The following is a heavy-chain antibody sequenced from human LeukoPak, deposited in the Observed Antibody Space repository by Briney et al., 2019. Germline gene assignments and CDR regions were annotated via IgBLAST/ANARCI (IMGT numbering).Heavy chain of an antibody. CDR3: AKSIVNSGTFIPFDC. V-gene: IGHV3-23*01. CDR1: GFTFNNYA. J-gene: IGHJ4*02. CDR2: ISGSGRTT. Sequence: WGSLRLSCAASGFTFNNYAMNWVRQAPGKGLEWVSVISGSGRTTYSADSVKGRFTIPRDKSNNTVYLHMNSLRAEDTAVYFCAKSIVNSGTFIPFDCWGQGTLVTVSS. D-gene: IGHD1-26*01.